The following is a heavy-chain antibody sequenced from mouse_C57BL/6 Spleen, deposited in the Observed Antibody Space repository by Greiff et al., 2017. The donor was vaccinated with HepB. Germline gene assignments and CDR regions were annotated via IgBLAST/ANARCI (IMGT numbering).Heavy chain of an antibody. CDR3: ARGTSTMVTTMNY. CDR1: GYTFTSYW. Sequence: VQLQQPGTELVKPGASVKLSCKASGYTFTSYWMHWVKQRPGQGLEWIGNINPSNGGTNYNEKFKSKATLTVDKSSSTAYMQLSSLTSEDSAVYYCARGTSTMVTTMNYWGQGTTLTVSS. V-gene: IGHV1-53*01. J-gene: IGHJ2*01. D-gene: IGHD2-2*01. CDR2: INPSNGGT.